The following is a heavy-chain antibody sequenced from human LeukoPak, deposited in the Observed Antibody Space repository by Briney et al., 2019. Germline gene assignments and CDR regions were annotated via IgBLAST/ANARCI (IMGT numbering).Heavy chain of an antibody. V-gene: IGHV1-2*06. D-gene: IGHD6-19*01. CDR1: GYTFTGYY. CDR3: ARHSSGLDAFDI. CDR2: INPNSGGT. J-gene: IGHJ3*02. Sequence: GASVKVSCKASGYTFTGYYMHWVRQAPGQGLEWMGRINPNSGGTNYAQKFQGRVTMARDTSISTAYMELSRLRSDDTAVYYCARHSSGLDAFDIWGQGTMVTVSS.